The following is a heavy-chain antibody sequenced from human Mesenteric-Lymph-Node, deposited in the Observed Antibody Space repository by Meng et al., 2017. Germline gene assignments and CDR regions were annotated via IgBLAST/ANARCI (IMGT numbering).Heavy chain of an antibody. CDR2: IYYTGST. J-gene: IGHJ4*02. Sequence: QVQLQESGPGLVKPSPTLSLTCTVSGGSIGSGGYYWSWIRQHPGKGLEWIGYIYYTGSTFYNPSLKSRVTISVDTSKNQFSLKLISATAADTAVYYCAREAGRDGYATPKFDYWGQGTLVTVSS. V-gene: IGHV4-31*03. D-gene: IGHD5-24*01. CDR1: GGSIGSGGYY. CDR3: AREAGRDGYATPKFDY.